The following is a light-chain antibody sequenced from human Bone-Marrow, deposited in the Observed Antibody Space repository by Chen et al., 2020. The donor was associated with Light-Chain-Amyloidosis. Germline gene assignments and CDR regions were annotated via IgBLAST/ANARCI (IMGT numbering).Light chain of an antibody. Sequence: QSALTQPASVSGSPGQSITVSCTGTSSDVGGYNYVSWYQQHPGKAPKLIFYEVTNRPSGVSNRVSGSKAGNTASLTISGLQAEDEADYYCSSFTSSNTWVFGGGTKLTVL. V-gene: IGLV2-14*01. J-gene: IGLJ3*02. CDR1: SSDVGGYNY. CDR2: EVT. CDR3: SSFTSSNTWV.